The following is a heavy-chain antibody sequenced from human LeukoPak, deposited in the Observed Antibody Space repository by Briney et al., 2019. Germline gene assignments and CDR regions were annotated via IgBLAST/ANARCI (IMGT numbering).Heavy chain of an antibody. V-gene: IGHV3-53*01. CDR3: AREGYGDLANY. CDR2: IYSGGST. J-gene: IGHJ4*02. Sequence: PGGSLRLSCAASGFTVSSNYMSWVRQAPGKGLEWVSVIYSGGSTYCADSVKGRFTISRDNSENTLYLQMNSLRAEDTAVYYCAREGYGDLANYWGQGTLVTVSS. D-gene: IGHD4-17*01. CDR1: GFTVSSNY.